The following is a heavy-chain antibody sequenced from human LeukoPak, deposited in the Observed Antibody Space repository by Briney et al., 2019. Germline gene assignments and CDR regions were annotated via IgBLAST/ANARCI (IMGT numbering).Heavy chain of an antibody. Sequence: GGSLRLSCAASGFTFSNYEMHWVRQAPGKGLEWVSHISGSGSSTYYADSVKGRFTISRDNAKDSLYLQMNSLRAEDTAVYYCARVRSGYSHENYFDYWGQGTLVTVSS. CDR3: ARVRSGYSHENYFDY. CDR2: ISGSGSST. V-gene: IGHV3-48*03. J-gene: IGHJ4*02. CDR1: GFTFSNYE. D-gene: IGHD5-18*01.